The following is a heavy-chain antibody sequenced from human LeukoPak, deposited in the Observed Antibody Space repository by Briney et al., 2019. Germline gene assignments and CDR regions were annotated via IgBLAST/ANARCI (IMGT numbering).Heavy chain of an antibody. CDR3: VRSTAAALNNIFDM. Sequence: GGSLRLSCSASGFTLSTYGMHWVRQAPGKGLEWVALIWYDGSNKFYLDSVKGRFTISRDNSNNTLSLELKSLRVEDTGLYYCVRSTAAALNNIFDMWVQGTMVIVSS. J-gene: IGHJ3*02. D-gene: IGHD6-13*01. CDR2: IWYDGSNK. CDR1: GFTLSTYG. V-gene: IGHV3-33*01.